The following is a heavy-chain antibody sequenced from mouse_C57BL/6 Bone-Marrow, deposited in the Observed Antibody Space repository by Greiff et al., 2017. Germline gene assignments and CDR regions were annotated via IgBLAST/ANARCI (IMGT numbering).Heavy chain of an antibody. Sequence: VQLQQSGAELVRPGASVKLSCTASGFNIKDDYMHWVKQRPEQGLEWIGWIDPENGDTEYASKFQGKATITADPSSNTAYLQLSSLTSEDTAVDYCTTNYYGSRDWFAYWGQGTLVTVSA. D-gene: IGHD1-1*01. V-gene: IGHV14-4*01. CDR1: GFNIKDDY. CDR3: TTNYYGSRDWFAY. CDR2: IDPENGDT. J-gene: IGHJ3*01.